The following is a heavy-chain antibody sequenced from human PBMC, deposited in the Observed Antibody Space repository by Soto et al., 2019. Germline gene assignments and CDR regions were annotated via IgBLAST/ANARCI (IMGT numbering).Heavy chain of an antibody. J-gene: IGHJ4*02. CDR3: AREGLHGSQYFAY. D-gene: IGHD4-4*01. CDR1: GGSISSYY. V-gene: IGHV4-59*01. Sequence: SETLSLTCTVSGGSISSYYWSWIRQPPGKGLEWIGYIYYSGSTNYNPSLKSRVTISVDTSKNQFSLKLSSVTAADTAVYYCAREGLHGSQYFAYWGQGTLVTVSS. CDR2: IYYSGST.